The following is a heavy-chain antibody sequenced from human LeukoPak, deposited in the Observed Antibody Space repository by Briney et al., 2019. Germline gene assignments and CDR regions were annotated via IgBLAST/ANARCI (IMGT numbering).Heavy chain of an antibody. Sequence: ASVKVSCKVSGYTLTELSMHWVRQAPGKGLEWMGGFDPEDGETIYAQKFQGRVTMTRDTSTSTVYMELSSLRSEDTAVYYCARLTYYDFWSGSGGNWFDPWGQGTLVTVSS. CDR2: FDPEDGET. J-gene: IGHJ5*02. CDR3: ARLTYYDFWSGSGGNWFDP. D-gene: IGHD3-3*01. CDR1: GYTLTELS. V-gene: IGHV1-24*01.